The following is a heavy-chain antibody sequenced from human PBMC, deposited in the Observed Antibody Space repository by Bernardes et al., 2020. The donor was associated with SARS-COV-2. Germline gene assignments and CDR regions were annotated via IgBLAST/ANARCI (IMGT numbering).Heavy chain of an antibody. CDR1: GFTFSDYY. Sequence: GGSLRLSCAASGFTFSDYYMSWIRQAPGKGLEWVSYISSSGSTIYYADSVKGRFTISRDNAKNSLYLQMNSLRAEDTAVYYCARDSSRYYDSSGYYDYWGQGTLVTVSS. J-gene: IGHJ4*02. V-gene: IGHV3-11*01. D-gene: IGHD3-22*01. CDR2: ISSSGSTI. CDR3: ARDSSRYYDSSGYYDY.